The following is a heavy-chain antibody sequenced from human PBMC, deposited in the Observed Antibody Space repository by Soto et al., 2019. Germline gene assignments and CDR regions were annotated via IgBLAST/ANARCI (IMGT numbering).Heavy chain of an antibody. CDR3: ALVHAVACTKACDI. D-gene: IGHD2-8*01. Sequence: EVQLVESGGGLVQPGRSLRLSCAASGFTFDDYAMHWVRQAPGKGLEWVSGISWNRGSIGYADSVKGRFTISRDNAKKYLYLQMNSLRAEHTAVYYCALVHAVACTKACDIWGQGTMVTGSS. J-gene: IGHJ3*02. CDR1: GFTFDDYA. CDR2: ISWNRGSI. V-gene: IGHV3-9*01.